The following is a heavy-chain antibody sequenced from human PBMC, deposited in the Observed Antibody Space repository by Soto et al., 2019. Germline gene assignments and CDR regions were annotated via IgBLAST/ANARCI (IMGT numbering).Heavy chain of an antibody. CDR1: GGSISSYY. V-gene: IGHV4-59*01. Sequence: SETLSLTCTVSGGSISSYYWSWIRQPQGKGLEWIGYIYYSGSTNYSPSLKSRVTMTRDTSISTAYMELSRLRSDDTAVYYCARGPIYYGSGSSYYYYGMDVWGQGTTVTVSS. CDR3: ARGPIYYGSGSSYYYYGMDV. CDR2: IYYSGST. D-gene: IGHD3-10*01. J-gene: IGHJ6*02.